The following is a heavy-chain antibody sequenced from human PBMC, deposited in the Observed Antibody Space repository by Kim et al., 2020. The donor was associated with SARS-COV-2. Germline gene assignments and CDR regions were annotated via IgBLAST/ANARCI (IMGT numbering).Heavy chain of an antibody. D-gene: IGHD5-12*01. J-gene: IGHJ6*02. Sequence: SETLSLTCTVSGGSISSYYWSWIRQPPGKGLEWIGYIYYSGSTNYNPSLKSRVTISVDTSKNQFSLKLSSVTAADTAVYYCARGGDGYNYGGPDYYYYGMDVWGQGTTVTVSS. V-gene: IGHV4-59*01. CDR1: GGSISSYY. CDR2: IYYSGST. CDR3: ARGGDGYNYGGPDYYYYGMDV.